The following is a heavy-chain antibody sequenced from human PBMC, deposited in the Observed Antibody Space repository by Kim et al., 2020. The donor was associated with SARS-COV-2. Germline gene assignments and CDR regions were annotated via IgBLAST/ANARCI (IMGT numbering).Heavy chain of an antibody. Sequence: GSTSYAQNFHGRVTMTSGTSTTTVYMELSSLRSDDTAMYYCARDLEGFDYWGQGTLVTVSS. CDR2: GST. CDR3: ARDLEGFDY. V-gene: IGHV1-46*01. D-gene: IGHD1-1*01. J-gene: IGHJ4*02.